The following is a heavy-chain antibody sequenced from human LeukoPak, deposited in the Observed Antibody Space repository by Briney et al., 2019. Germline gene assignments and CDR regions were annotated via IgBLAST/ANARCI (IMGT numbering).Heavy chain of an antibody. V-gene: IGHV4-59*12. J-gene: IGHJ4*02. CDR3: AREGVVVVAATPLGFDY. CDR1: GGSISSYY. CDR2: IYYSGST. D-gene: IGHD2-15*01. Sequence: SETLSLTCTVSGGSISSYYWSWIRQPPGKGLEWIGYIYYSGSTNYNPSLKSRVTISVDTSKNQFSLKLSSVTAADTAVYYCAREGVVVVAATPLGFDYWGQGTLVTVSS.